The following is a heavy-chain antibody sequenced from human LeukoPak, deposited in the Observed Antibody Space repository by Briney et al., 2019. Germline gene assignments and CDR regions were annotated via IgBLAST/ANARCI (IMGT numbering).Heavy chain of an antibody. J-gene: IGHJ4*02. D-gene: IGHD3-3*01. CDR2: IRYDGSNK. CDR3: AKVAPRPYYDFWSGHSGIDY. CDR1: GFTFSSYG. V-gene: IGHV3-30*02. Sequence: GGSLRLSCAASGFTFSSYGMHWVRQAPGKGLEWVAFIRYDGSNKYYADSVKGRFTISRDNSKNTLYLQMNSLRAEDTAAYYCAKVAPRPYYDFWSGHSGIDYWGQGTLVTVSS.